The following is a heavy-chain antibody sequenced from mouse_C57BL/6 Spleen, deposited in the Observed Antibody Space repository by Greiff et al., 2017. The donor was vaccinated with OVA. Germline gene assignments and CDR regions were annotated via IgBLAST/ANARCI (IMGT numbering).Heavy chain of an antibody. CDR3: ARQNDYDWAWFAY. J-gene: IGHJ3*01. CDR2: ISSGGSYT. Sequence: EVQGVESGGDLVKPGGSLKLSCAASGFTFSSYGMSWVRQTPDKRLEWVATISSGGSYTYYPDSVKGRFTISRDNAKNTLYLQMSSLKSEDTAMYYGARQNDYDWAWFAYWGQGTLVTVSA. D-gene: IGHD2-4*01. CDR1: GFTFSSYG. V-gene: IGHV5-6*01.